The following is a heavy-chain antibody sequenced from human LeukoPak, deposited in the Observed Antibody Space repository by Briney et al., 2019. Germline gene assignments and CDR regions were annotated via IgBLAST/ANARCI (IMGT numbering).Heavy chain of an antibody. Sequence: PGKSLRLSCAASGFTISNYAMNWVRQAPGKGLEWVSAISASGGSRFYTDSVKGRFTISRDNSKDTLFLLMNSLRVEDTAVYYCAKEMESSTWYIDYWGQGTLVSVSS. CDR3: AKEMESSTWYIDY. CDR2: ISASGGSR. V-gene: IGHV3-23*01. D-gene: IGHD6-13*01. J-gene: IGHJ4*02. CDR1: GFTISNYA.